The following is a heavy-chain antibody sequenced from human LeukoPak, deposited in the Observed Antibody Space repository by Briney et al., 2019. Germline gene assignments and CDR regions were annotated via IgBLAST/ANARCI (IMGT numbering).Heavy chain of an antibody. D-gene: IGHD3-22*01. CDR1: GFTFSGYA. CDR3: AKGPGNYYDSSGYLYYFDY. J-gene: IGHJ4*02. V-gene: IGHV3-23*01. CDR2: ISGSGGST. Sequence: GGSLRLSCAASGFTFSGYAMSWVRQAPGKGLEWVSAISGSGGSTYYADSVKGRFTISRDNSKNTLYLQMNSLRAEDTAVYYCAKGPGNYYDSSGYLYYFDYWGQGTLVTVSS.